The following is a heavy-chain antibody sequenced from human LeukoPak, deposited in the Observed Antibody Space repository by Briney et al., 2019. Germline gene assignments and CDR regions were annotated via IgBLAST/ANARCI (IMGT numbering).Heavy chain of an antibody. CDR1: GFTFSSYV. CDR3: ATRGTTATNYLEY. CDR2: ITATGGST. J-gene: IGHJ4*02. Sequence: PGGSLRLSCAASGFTFSSYVMSWVRQAPGTGLEWVSTITATGGSTYYADSVKGRFTISRDNSKSTLHLQMHSLRVEDTAVYYCATRGTTATNYLEYWGQGTLVTVSS. V-gene: IGHV3-23*01. D-gene: IGHD1-1*01.